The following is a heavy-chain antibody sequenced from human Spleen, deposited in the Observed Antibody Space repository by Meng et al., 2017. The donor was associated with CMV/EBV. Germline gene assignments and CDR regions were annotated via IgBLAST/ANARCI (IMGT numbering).Heavy chain of an antibody. CDR1: GGSVSSGSYY. Sequence: SETLSLTCTVSGGSVSSGSYYWSWIRQPPGKGLEWIGYIYYSGSTNYNPSLKSRVTISVDRSRKQFSLKVTSVTAADTAVYYCARGPHPNRRSRTGSYYHGMDVWGQGTTVTVSS. V-gene: IGHV4-61*01. CDR3: ARGPHPNRRSRTGSYYHGMDV. D-gene: IGHD3-10*01. J-gene: IGHJ6*02. CDR2: IYYSGST.